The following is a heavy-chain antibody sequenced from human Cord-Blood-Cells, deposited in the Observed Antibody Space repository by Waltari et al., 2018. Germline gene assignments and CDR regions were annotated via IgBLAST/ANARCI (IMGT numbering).Heavy chain of an antibody. Sequence: QITLKESGPTLVKPTQTLTLTCTFSGFSLSTSGVGVGWIRQPPGKALEWLALIYWNDDKRYSPSLKSRLTITKDTSKNQVVLTMTNMDPVDTATYYCAHRRAGIWDDAFDIWGQGTMATVSS. J-gene: IGHJ3*02. D-gene: IGHD6-13*01. CDR2: IYWNDDK. CDR1: GFSLSTSGVG. CDR3: AHRRAGIWDDAFDI. V-gene: IGHV2-5*01.